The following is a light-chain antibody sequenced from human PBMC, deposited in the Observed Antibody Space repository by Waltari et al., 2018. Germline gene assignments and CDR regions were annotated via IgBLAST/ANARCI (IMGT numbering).Light chain of an antibody. CDR1: SSDVGGYNY. CDR3: CSYAGSITFWV. J-gene: IGLJ3*02. V-gene: IGLV2-11*01. CDR2: DVT. Sequence: QSALTQPRSVSGSPGQSVTISCTGTSSDVGGYNYVSWYQHHPGKAPKLIIYDVTKRPSGVPDRFSPSKSDNTASLTISGLQAEDEADYYCCSYAGSITFWVFGGGTKLTVL.